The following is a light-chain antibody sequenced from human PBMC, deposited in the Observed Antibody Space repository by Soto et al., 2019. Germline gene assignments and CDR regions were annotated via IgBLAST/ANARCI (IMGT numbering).Light chain of an antibody. CDR3: SSYTISHTYV. CDR1: DSDVGAYNF. Sequence: QSALTQPPSASGSPGQSVTISCTGTDSDVGAYNFVSWYQQQPGRAPRRIIYDVTQRPSGVPDRFSGSKSGNTASLTVSGLQAEDEADYYCSSYTISHTYVFGTGTKLTVL. V-gene: IGLV2-8*01. J-gene: IGLJ1*01. CDR2: DVT.